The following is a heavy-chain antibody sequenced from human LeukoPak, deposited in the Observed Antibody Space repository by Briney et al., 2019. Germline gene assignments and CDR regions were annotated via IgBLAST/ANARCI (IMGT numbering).Heavy chain of an antibody. CDR1: GFNFNKYD. Sequence: GGSLRLSCAASGFNFNKYDMTWARQAPGKGLEWVSTITGRSDKTYYTDSVKGRFVTSRDNSKDTLYLQMNSLRAEDTALYYCTKGGWLDDLGQGALVTVSS. CDR2: ITGRSDKT. J-gene: IGHJ4*02. CDR3: TKGGWLDD. V-gene: IGHV3-23*01. D-gene: IGHD6-19*01.